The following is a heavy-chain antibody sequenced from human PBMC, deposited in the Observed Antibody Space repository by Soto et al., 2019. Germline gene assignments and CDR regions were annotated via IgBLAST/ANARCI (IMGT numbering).Heavy chain of an antibody. CDR3: AKRGFNWGVDY. J-gene: IGHJ4*02. CDR2: ISYDGSNK. Sequence: PGGSLRLSCAASGFTFSSYGMHWVRQAPGKGLEWVAVISYDGSNKYYADSVKGRFTISRDNSKNTLYLQMNSLRAEDTAVYYCAKRGFNWGVDYWGQGTLVTVSS. V-gene: IGHV3-30*18. CDR1: GFTFSSYG. D-gene: IGHD7-27*01.